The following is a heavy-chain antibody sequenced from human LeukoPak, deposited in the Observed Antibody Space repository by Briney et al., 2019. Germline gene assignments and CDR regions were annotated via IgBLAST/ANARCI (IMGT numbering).Heavy chain of an antibody. Sequence: GGSLTLSYAASGFTFSRYEMNWVRQAPGKGLEWVSFISSSGSPIYYAASVEGRFTISRDNAKNSLYLQMNSLRAEDTAVYYCAELRITMTGGGCGKGTTVTISS. CDR3: AELRITMTGGG. J-gene: IGHJ6*04. CDR2: ISSSGSPI. D-gene: IGHD3-10*02. CDR1: GFTFSRYE. V-gene: IGHV3-48*03.